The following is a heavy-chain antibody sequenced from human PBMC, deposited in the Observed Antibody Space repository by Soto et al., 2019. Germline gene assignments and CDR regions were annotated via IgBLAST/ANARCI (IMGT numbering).Heavy chain of an antibody. Sequence: PSETLSLTCTVSGDSVSTNSYSWGWIRQSPGKGLEWIGTIYSSENTYYNPSLLSRVTISVDTSKNEFSLRAEDTAVYYCARPPPFGSGWEDLGMDVWGQGTTVTVSS. CDR3: ARPPPFGSGWEDLGMDV. J-gene: IGHJ6*02. CDR2: IYSSENT. D-gene: IGHD6-19*01. V-gene: IGHV4-39*01. CDR1: GDSVSTNSYS.